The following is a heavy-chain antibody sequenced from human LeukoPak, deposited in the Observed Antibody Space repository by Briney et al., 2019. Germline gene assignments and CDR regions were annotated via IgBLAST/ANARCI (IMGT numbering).Heavy chain of an antibody. J-gene: IGHJ4*02. CDR2: ISGSGGSS. Sequence: PGGSLRLSCAASGFTISSYARSRHPQAPGKGLEWVSAISGSGGSSYYADSVRGRFTISRDNSTNTLYLQMNSLRAEDTDVYYCSKDPSYNYDSSGYIDYWGQGTLVTVSS. V-gene: IGHV3-23*01. CDR3: SKDPSYNYDSSGYIDY. D-gene: IGHD3-22*01. CDR1: GFTISSYA.